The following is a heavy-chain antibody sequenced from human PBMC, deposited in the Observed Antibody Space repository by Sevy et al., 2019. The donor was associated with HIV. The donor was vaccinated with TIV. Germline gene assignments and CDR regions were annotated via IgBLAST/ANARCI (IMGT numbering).Heavy chain of an antibody. Sequence: SETLSLTCTVSGGSISSYYWSWIRQPAGKGLEWIGRIYTSGSTNYNPSLKSRITMSVDTSKNQFSLKLTSVSAAETAVYYCARHYYDSSGHDAFDIWGQGTMVIVSS. D-gene: IGHD3-22*01. CDR2: IYTSGST. J-gene: IGHJ3*02. CDR3: ARHYYDSSGHDAFDI. CDR1: GGSISSYY. V-gene: IGHV4-4*07.